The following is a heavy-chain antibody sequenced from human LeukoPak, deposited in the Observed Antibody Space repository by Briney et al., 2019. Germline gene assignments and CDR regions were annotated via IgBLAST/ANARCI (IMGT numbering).Heavy chain of an antibody. CDR2: IWYDGSNK. CDR3: ARDSELGCCSGGSCYLDY. CDR1: GFTFSSYG. D-gene: IGHD2-15*01. V-gene: IGHV3-33*01. J-gene: IGHJ4*02. Sequence: GRSPRLSCAASGFTFSSYGMHWVRQAPGKGLEWVAVIWYDGSNKYYADSVKGRFTISRDNSKNTLYLQMNSLRAEDTAVYYCARDSELGCCSGGSCYLDYWGQGTLVTVSS.